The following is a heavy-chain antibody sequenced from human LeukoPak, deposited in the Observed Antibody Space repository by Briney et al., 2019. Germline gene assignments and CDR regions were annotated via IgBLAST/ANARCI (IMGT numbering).Heavy chain of an antibody. Sequence: SETLSLTCTVYGGSISSNNYYWGWIRQPPGKGLEWIGNIYYSGSTYYNPSLKSRVTISVDTSKNQFSLKLSSVTAADTAVFYCARRQWLVPDFDYWGQGTLVTVSS. CDR1: GGSISSNNYY. CDR2: IYYSGST. D-gene: IGHD6-19*01. J-gene: IGHJ4*02. CDR3: ARRQWLVPDFDY. V-gene: IGHV4-39*07.